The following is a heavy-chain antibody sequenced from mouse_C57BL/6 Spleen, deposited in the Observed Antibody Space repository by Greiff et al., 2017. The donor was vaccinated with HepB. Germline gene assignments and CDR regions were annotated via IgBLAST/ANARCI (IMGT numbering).Heavy chain of an antibody. Sequence: QVQLQQPGAELVMPGASVKLSCKASGYTFTSYWMHWVKQRPGQGLEWIGEIDPSDSYTNYNQKFKGKSTLTVDKSSSTAYMQLSSLTSEDSAVYYCARAQATMDYWGQGTSVTVSS. CDR3: ARAQATMDY. CDR2: IDPSDSYT. J-gene: IGHJ4*01. D-gene: IGHD3-2*02. CDR1: GYTFTSYW. V-gene: IGHV1-69*01.